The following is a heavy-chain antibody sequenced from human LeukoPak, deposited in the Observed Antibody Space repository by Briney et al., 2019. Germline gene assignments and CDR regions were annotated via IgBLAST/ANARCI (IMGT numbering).Heavy chain of an antibody. CDR3: ARGIAARQTFDY. J-gene: IGHJ4*02. CDR2: IYYSGST. V-gene: IGHV4-39*01. Sequence: PSETLSLTCTVSGGSISSSSYYWGWIRQPPGKGLEWIGSIYYSGSTYYNPSLKSRVTISVDTSKNQFSLKLSSVTAADTVVYYCARGIAARQTFDYWGQGTLVTVSS. D-gene: IGHD6-6*01. CDR1: GGSISSSSYY.